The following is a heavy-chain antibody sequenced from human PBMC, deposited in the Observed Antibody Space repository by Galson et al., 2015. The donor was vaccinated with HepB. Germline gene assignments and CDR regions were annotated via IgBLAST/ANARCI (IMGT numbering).Heavy chain of an antibody. J-gene: IGHJ4*02. V-gene: IGHV1-18*01. CDR2: ISPFNGNR. CDR3: AREFDRTGYYSPIDY. Sequence: SVKVSCKASGYIFTNHGISWVRQAPGQGLEWMGWISPFNGNRNYAEGLRGRVTMTRDTSTTTAYMELRSLTLDDTAIYFCAREFDRTGYYSPIDYWGQGTLVTVSS. D-gene: IGHD3-9*01. CDR1: GYIFTNHG.